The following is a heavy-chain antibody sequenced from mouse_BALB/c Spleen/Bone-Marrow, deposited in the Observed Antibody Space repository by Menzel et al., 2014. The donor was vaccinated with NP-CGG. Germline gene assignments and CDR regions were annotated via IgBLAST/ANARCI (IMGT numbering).Heavy chain of an antibody. V-gene: IGHV1-12*01. Sequence: QVQLQQSGAELVKPGASVKMSCKASGYIFXSYNMHWVKQTPGQGLEWIGTIYPGNGDTSYNQKFKGKASLTADKSSSTAYMQLSSLTSEDSAVYYWARSNWDGGNYFDYWGQGTTLTVSS. CDR1: GYIFXSYN. CDR3: ARSNWDGGNYFDY. J-gene: IGHJ2*01. D-gene: IGHD4-1*01. CDR2: IYPGNGDT.